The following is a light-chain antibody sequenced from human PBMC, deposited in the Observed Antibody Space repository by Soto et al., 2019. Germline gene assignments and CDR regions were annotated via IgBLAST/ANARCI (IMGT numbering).Light chain of an antibody. CDR3: QTWGTGIQV. Sequence: QSVLTQSPSASASLGASVKLTCTLSSGHSSYAIAWHQQQPEKGPRYLMNLNSDGSHSKGDGIPDRFSCSSSGAERYLTISSLQSEDEADYYCQTWGTGIQVFGGGTKLTVL. V-gene: IGLV4-69*01. CDR1: SGHSSYA. CDR2: LNSDGSH. J-gene: IGLJ2*01.